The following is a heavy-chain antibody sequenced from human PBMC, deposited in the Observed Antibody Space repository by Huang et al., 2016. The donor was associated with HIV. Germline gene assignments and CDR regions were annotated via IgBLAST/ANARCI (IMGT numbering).Heavy chain of an antibody. V-gene: IGHV4-30-4*08. CDR1: GGAISSGGYY. Sequence: QVQLRESGPGLVKPSQTLSLTCTVSGGAISSGGYYWSWLRQPPGKGLEWIGYIYHSGNTYYNPSLKSRVIISVDTSKNQFSLKLRSVTAADTAVYYCARDRIAAPGGWFDPWGQGTLVTVSA. CDR3: ARDRIAAPGGWFDP. D-gene: IGHD6-25*01. CDR2: IYHSGNT. J-gene: IGHJ5*02.